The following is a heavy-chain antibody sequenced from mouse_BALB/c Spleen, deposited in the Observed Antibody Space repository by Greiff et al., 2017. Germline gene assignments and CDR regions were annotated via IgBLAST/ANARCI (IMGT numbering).Heavy chain of an antibody. CDR3: APNWDDSWFAY. CDR1: GYSFTGYT. V-gene: IGHV1-18*01. Sequence: VHVKQSGPELVKPGASMKISCKASGYSFTGYTMNWVKQGHGKNLEWIGLINPYNGGTSYNQKFKGKATLTVDKSSSTAYMELLSLTSEDSAVYYCAPNWDDSWFAYWGQGTLVTVSA. J-gene: IGHJ3*01. CDR2: INPYNGGT. D-gene: IGHD4-1*01.